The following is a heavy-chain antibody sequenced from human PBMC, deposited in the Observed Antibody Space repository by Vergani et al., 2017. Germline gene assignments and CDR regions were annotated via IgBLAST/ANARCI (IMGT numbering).Heavy chain of an antibody. Sequence: QLQLQESGPGLVEPSETLSLTCTVSGGSISSYYWSWIRQPPGKGLEWIGYIYYSGSTNYNPSLKSRVTISVDTSKNQFSLKLSSVTAADTAVYYCASRGGGDAFDIWGQVTMVTVSS. D-gene: IGHD2-15*01. CDR3: ASRGGGDAFDI. J-gene: IGHJ3*02. CDR1: GGSISSYY. V-gene: IGHV4-59*01. CDR2: IYYSGST.